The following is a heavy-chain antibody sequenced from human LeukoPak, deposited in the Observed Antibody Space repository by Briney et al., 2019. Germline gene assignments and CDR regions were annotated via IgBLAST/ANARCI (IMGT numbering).Heavy chain of an antibody. Sequence: SETLSLTCTVSGGSISSSSYYWGWIRQPPGKGLEWIGSIYYSGSTYYNPSLKSRVTIPVDTSKNQCSLKLSSVTAADTAVYYCARQFYADLDYYYYYMDVWGKGTTVTVSS. J-gene: IGHJ6*03. V-gene: IGHV4-39*01. CDR2: IYYSGST. CDR3: ARQFYADLDYYYYYMDV. CDR1: GGSISSSSYY. D-gene: IGHD5/OR15-5a*01.